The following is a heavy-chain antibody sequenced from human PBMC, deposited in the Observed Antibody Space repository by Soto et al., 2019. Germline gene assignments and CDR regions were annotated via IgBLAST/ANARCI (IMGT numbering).Heavy chain of an antibody. CDR1: GYAFTNYY. V-gene: IGHV1-46*01. CDR2: INPNGGST. Sequence: QVQLVQSAAEVKNPGASVKVSCKASGYAFTNYYIHWVRQAPGQGLEWMAIINPNGGSTNYAQEFQGRVTLARDTFTNTVYMELSSLRSEDTAIYYCARGLAAGDYWGQGTLVTVSS. D-gene: IGHD6-13*01. CDR3: ARGLAAGDY. J-gene: IGHJ4*02.